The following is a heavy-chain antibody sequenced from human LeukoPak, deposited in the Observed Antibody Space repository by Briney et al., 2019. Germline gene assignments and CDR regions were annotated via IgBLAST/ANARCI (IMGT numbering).Heavy chain of an antibody. J-gene: IGHJ4*02. D-gene: IGHD3-16*01. Sequence: PSETLSLTCTVSCGSIREDYCSWIRQPPGKGLEWIAYIYYSGSTNYNPSLKNRVTISVDTSKNQFSLKLSSVTAADTAVYYCAIDHGSLGAFDYWGQGTLVTVSS. CDR1: CGSIREDY. CDR3: AIDHGSLGAFDY. CDR2: IYYSGST. V-gene: IGHV4-59*01.